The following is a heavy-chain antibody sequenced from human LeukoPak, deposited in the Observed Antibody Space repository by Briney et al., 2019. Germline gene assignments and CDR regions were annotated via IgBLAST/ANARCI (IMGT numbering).Heavy chain of an antibody. D-gene: IGHD5-24*01. J-gene: IGHJ4*02. V-gene: IGHV4-38-2*02. CDR3: ARYGGGYNHAMDY. CDR2: IYHSGST. Sequence: SETLSLTCTVSGYSISSGYYWGWIRQPPGKGLGWIGSIYHSGSTYYNPSLKSRVTLSVDTSNNQFSLKLSSVPAADTAVYYCARYGGGYNHAMDYWGQGTLVTVSS. CDR1: GYSISSGYY.